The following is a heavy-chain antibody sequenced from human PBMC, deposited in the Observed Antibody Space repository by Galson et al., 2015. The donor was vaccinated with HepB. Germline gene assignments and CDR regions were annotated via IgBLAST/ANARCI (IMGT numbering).Heavy chain of an antibody. CDR3: ARGAAARSALYYYYMDV. CDR1: GGTFSSYA. D-gene: IGHD2-2*01. Sequence: SVKVSCKASGGTFSSYAISWVRQAPGQGLEWMGWINPNSGGTNYAQKFQGWVTMTRDTSISTAYMELSRLRSDDTAVYYCARGAAARSALYYYYMDVWGKGTTVTVSS. V-gene: IGHV1-2*04. J-gene: IGHJ6*03. CDR2: INPNSGGT.